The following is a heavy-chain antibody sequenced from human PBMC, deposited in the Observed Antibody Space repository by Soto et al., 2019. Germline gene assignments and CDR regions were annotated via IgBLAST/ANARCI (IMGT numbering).Heavy chain of an antibody. CDR2: ISYDGSNK. Sequence: QVQLVESGGGVVQPGRSLRLSCAASGFTFSSYGMHWVRQAPGKGLEWVAVISYDGSNKYYADSVKGRFTISRDNSKNTLYLQMTGLRAEDTAVYYCAKDGTPRSTTWVATSWGQGTLVTVSS. D-gene: IGHD5-12*01. CDR1: GFTFSSYG. CDR3: AKDGTPRSTTWVATS. J-gene: IGHJ4*02. V-gene: IGHV3-30*18.